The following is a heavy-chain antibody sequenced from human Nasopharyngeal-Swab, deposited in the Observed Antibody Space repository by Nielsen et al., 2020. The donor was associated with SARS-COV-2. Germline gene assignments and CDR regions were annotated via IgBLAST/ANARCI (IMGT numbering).Heavy chain of an antibody. D-gene: IGHD3-3*01. CDR1: GGSISSYY. J-gene: IGHJ3*02. CDR3: ARPTYDFWSGYYGAFDI. Sequence: SETLSLTCTVSGGSISSYYWSWIRQPPGKGLEWIGYIYYSGSTNYNPSLKSRVTISVDTSMNQFSLKLSSVTAADTAVYYCARPTYDFWSGYYGAFDIWGQGTMVTVSS. V-gene: IGHV4-59*01. CDR2: IYYSGST.